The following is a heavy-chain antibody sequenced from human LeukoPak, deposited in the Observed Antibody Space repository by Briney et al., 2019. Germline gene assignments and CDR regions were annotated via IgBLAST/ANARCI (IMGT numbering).Heavy chain of an antibody. CDR2: ISSSSSYI. Sequence: GGSLRLSCAASGFTFSSYSMNWVRQAPGKGLEWVSSISSSSSYIYYADSVKGRFTISRDNAKNSLYLQMNSLRAEDTAVYYCARHVIYFGVYPTYFDYWGQGTLVTVSS. CDR3: ARHVIYFGVYPTYFDY. V-gene: IGHV3-21*01. CDR1: GFTFSSYS. J-gene: IGHJ4*02. D-gene: IGHD5/OR15-5a*01.